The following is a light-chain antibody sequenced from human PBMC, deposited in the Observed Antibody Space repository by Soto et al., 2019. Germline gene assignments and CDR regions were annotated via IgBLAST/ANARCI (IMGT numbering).Light chain of an antibody. J-gene: IGKJ4*01. Sequence: EIVMTQSPATLSVSPGERATLSCRASQSVSSNLAWYQQKPGQTPKLVLYVASTRATGIPARFSGSGSGTEFTLTISSLQSEDFVVYYCQQYNVWPLTFGGGTKVEFK. CDR1: QSVSSN. V-gene: IGKV3-15*01. CDR3: QQYNVWPLT. CDR2: VAS.